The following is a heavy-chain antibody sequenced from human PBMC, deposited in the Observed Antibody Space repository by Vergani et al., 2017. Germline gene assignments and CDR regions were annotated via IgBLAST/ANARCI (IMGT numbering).Heavy chain of an antibody. D-gene: IGHD3-3*01. V-gene: IGHV3-15*01. CDR2: IKSKTGGGTT. J-gene: IGHJ4*02. CDR3: TTEPSGYYDGGFDY. CDR1: GFTFSNAW. Sequence: EVQLVESGGGLVKPGGSLRLSCAASGFTFSNAWMSWVRQAPGKGLEWVGRIKSKTGGGTTDYAAPVKGGLTISRDDSKNTLYLQMNRLKTEETAVYYWTTEPSGYYDGGFDYWGQGTLVTVSS.